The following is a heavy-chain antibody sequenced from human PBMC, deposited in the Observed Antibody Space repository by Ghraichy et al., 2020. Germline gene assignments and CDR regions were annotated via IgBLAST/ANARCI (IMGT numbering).Heavy chain of an antibody. J-gene: IGHJ4*02. Sequence: SVKVSCKASGGTFSSYAISWVRQAPGQGLEWMGGIIPIFGTANYAQKFQGRVTITADESTCTAYMELSSLRSEDTAVYYCARGHHYYDSSGYYYGGYWGQGTLVTVSS. CDR1: GGTFSSYA. CDR2: IIPIFGTA. D-gene: IGHD3-22*01. V-gene: IGHV1-69*13. CDR3: ARGHHYYDSSGYYYGGY.